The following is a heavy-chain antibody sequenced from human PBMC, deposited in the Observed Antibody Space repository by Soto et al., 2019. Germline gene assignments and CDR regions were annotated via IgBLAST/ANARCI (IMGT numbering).Heavy chain of an antibody. J-gene: IGHJ5*02. CDR1: GFTFSSYG. Sequence: QVQLVESGGGVVQPGRSLRLSCAASGFTFSSYGMNWVRLAPGKGLEWVALTSYDGDNKYYADSLKGRFTISRDNSKNTLYLQMHSLRAEDTAVYYCATQPGYCITTSCYAWGQGTLVTVSS. CDR3: ATQPGYCITTSCYA. CDR2: TSYDGDNK. V-gene: IGHV3-30*03. D-gene: IGHD2-2*01.